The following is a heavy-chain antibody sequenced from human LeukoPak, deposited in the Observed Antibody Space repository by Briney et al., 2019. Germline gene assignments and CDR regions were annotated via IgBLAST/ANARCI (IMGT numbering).Heavy chain of an antibody. CDR3: ARDRAIPKADVFDI. V-gene: IGHV1-69*13. J-gene: IGHJ3*02. CDR1: GGTFGGYA. Sequence: SVKVSCKASGGTFGGYAINWVRQAPGQGPEWLGGIIPMIGTTNFAQKFQGRVTFTADASMSTANMELTTLTSEDTAVYYCARDRAIPKADVFDIWGQGTMVTVSS. CDR2: IIPMIGTT.